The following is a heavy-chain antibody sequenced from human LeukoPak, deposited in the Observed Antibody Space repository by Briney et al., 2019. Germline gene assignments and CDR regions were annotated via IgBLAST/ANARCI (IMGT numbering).Heavy chain of an antibody. CDR2: INPDSGST. CDR1: GYTFTGYY. J-gene: IGHJ4*02. D-gene: IGHD1-26*01. CDR3: AKDLTSGSYQPSDF. V-gene: IGHV1-2*02. Sequence: GASVKVSCKASGYTFTGYYIHWVRQAPGQGLERMGWINPDSGSTRYAQKFQGRVTMTRDTSIRTAYMELSRLTSDDTALYYCAKDLTSGSYQPSDFWGQGALVTVSS.